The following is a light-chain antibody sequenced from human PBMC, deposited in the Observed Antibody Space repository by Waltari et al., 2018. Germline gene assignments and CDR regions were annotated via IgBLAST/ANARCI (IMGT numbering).Light chain of an antibody. CDR3: QQYGSSPYT. J-gene: IGKJ2*01. V-gene: IGKV3-20*01. CDR2: GAS. Sequence: TQSPCTLSLSPGERATPSCRASQSVSSIYLAWYQQKPCQPPRLLIYGASSRATGIPARFSGSGSGTDFTLTISRLEPEDFAVYYCQQYGSSPYTFSQGTKLKMK. CDR1: QSVSSIY.